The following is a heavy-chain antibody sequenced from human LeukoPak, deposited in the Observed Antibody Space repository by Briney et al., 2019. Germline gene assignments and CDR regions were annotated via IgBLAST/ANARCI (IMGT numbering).Heavy chain of an antibody. CDR2: IKSKTDGGTT. CDR1: GFTISDHY. Sequence: PGGSLRLSCAASGFTISDHYMEWVRQAPGKGLEWVGRIKSKTDGGTTDYSAPVKGRFTISRDDSKNTLYLQMNSLKTEDTAVYYCTPGFRFWGQGTLVTVSS. J-gene: IGHJ4*02. D-gene: IGHD3-10*01. CDR3: TPGFRF. V-gene: IGHV3-15*01.